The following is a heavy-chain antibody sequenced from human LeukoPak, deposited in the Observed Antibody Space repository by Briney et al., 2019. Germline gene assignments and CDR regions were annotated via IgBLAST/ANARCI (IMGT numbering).Heavy chain of an antibody. CDR3: ARGVAGTEMYYFDY. CDR1: GYSFTSYG. J-gene: IGHJ4*02. V-gene: IGHV1-18*01. Sequence: ASVNVSCKASGYSFTSYGISWVRQASGQGLEWMGWISAHNGKTNYAQKLQGRVTMTTDTSTSTAYMELRSLRSDDTAVYYCARGVAGTEMYYFDYWGQGTLVTVSS. CDR2: ISAHNGKT. D-gene: IGHD6-19*01.